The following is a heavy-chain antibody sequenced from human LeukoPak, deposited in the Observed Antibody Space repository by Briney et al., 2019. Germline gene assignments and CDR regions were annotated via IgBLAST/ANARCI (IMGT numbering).Heavy chain of an antibody. CDR3: ASVTFGGVDNDY. D-gene: IGHD3-16*01. V-gene: IGHV3-21*01. CDR2: ISSSSSYI. CDR1: GFTFSSYS. Sequence: GGSLRLSCAASGFTFSSYSMNWVRQAPGKGLEWVSSISSSSSYIYYADSVKGRFTISRDNAKNSLHLQMNSLRAEDTAVYYCASVTFGGVDNDYWGQGTLVTVSS. J-gene: IGHJ4*02.